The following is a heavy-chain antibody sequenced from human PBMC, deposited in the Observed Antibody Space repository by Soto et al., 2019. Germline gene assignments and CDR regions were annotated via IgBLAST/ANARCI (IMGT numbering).Heavy chain of an antibody. V-gene: IGHV4-30-2*01. CDR3: ASSFYDILTGWVGAFDI. D-gene: IGHD3-9*01. CDR1: GGSISSGGYS. CDR2: IYHSGST. Sequence: SETLSLTCAVSGGSISSGGYSWSWIRQPPGKGLEWIGYIYHSGSTYYNPSLKSRVTISVDRSKNRFSLKLSSVTAADTAVYYCASSFYDILTGWVGAFDIWGQGTMVTVSS. J-gene: IGHJ3*02.